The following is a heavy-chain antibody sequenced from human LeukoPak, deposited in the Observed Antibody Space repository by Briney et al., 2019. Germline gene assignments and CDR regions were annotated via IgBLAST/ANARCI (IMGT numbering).Heavy chain of an antibody. CDR1: GASISSSSYF. V-gene: IGHV4-39*01. CDR2: VYYSGST. CDR3: ARHNRDGFSSWYVGY. Sequence: SETLSLTCTVSGASISSSSYFWGWIRQPPGKGLEWIGSVYYSGSTFYNPSLKSRVTISVDTSKNQFSLKLSSVTAADTAVYYCARHNRDGFSSWYVGYWGQGTLVTVSS. J-gene: IGHJ4*02. D-gene: IGHD6-13*01.